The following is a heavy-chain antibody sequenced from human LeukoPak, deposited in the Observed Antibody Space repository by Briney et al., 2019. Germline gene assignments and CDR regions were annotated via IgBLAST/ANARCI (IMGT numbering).Heavy chain of an antibody. CDR3: ARRRIEYDILTGYSNWFDP. CDR2: IYYSGST. D-gene: IGHD3-9*01. V-gene: IGHV4-59*08. J-gene: IGHJ5*02. Sequence: SETLSLTCTVSGGSISSYYWSWIRQPPGKGLEWIGYIYYSGSTNYNPSLKSRVTISVDTSKNQFSLKLGSVTAADTAVYYCARRRIEYDILTGYSNWFDPWGQGTLVTVSS. CDR1: GGSISSYY.